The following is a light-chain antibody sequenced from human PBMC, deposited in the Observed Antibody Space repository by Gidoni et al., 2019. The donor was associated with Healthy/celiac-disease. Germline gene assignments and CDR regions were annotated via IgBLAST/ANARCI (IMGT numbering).Light chain of an antibody. J-gene: IGKJ3*01. CDR3: QHYGSSPCT. CDR1: QSVSSSY. Sequence: EIVLTQSPGTLLLSPGERATLSCRASQSVSSSYLACYQQTPGQAPRLLIYGASSRATGTPDMFSGSWSGTVSTLIISLLQPEVFALYYCQHYGSSPCTFGPGTKVEIK. V-gene: IGKV3-20*01. CDR2: GAS.